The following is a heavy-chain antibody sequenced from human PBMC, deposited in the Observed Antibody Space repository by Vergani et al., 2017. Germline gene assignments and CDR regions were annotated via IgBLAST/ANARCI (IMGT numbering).Heavy chain of an antibody. CDR3: AGDTHSWQRADR. CDR1: GVSVTDYN. J-gene: IGHJ5*02. V-gene: IGHV4-59*02. CDR2: LATPGGP. Sequence: QAQLQESGPGLVKPSETLSLTCHVFGVSVTDYNFNWIRQAPGKGLEWIGSLATPGGPTHASHNPSLKSRVSISVDTSKSQFSLRLTSVTAADSAIYYCAGDTHSWQRADRWGQGRLVSVSS. D-gene: IGHD6-13*01.